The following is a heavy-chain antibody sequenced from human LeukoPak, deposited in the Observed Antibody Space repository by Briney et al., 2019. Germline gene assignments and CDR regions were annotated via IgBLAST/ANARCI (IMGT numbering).Heavy chain of an antibody. J-gene: IGHJ4*02. CDR1: GFTFSTSW. D-gene: IGHD3-10*01. CDR3: ATDRGTY. CDR2: IKQHGSEI. Sequence: GGSLRLSCAASGFTFSTSWMTWVRRAPGKGLEWVALIKQHGSEIYYADSVKGRFTISRDDAASSLYLQMHSLRAEDTAVYCCATDRGTYWGQGTLVTVSP. V-gene: IGHV3-7*01.